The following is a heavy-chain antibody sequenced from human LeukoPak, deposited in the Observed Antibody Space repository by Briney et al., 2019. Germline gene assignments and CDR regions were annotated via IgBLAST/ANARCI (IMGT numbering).Heavy chain of an antibody. J-gene: IGHJ4*02. Sequence: GSLRLSCVASGFTFSDCNMNWIRQAPGKGLEWVSFISTSGNTTYYADSVKGRFTISRDNAKNSLYLQMNSLRAEDTAVYYCAREYYYDSTSGFDYWGQGTLVAVSS. V-gene: IGHV3-11*01. CDR3: AREYYYDSTSGFDY. D-gene: IGHD3-22*01. CDR1: GFTFSDCN. CDR2: ISTSGNTT.